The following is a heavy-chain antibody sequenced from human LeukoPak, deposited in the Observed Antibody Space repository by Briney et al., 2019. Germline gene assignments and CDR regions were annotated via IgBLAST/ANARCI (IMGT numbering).Heavy chain of an antibody. D-gene: IGHD1-1*01. Sequence: PGGSLRLSCAASGFSFSTNDMSWVRQAPGKGLEWVSAISGSASGGTTYEDSVKGRFTISRDNSKGTMYLQMNSLRAKDTAVYYCAKVKTHWYFDNWGRGTLVTVSS. CDR3: AKVKTHWYFDN. V-gene: IGHV3-23*01. CDR2: ISGSASGGT. CDR1: GFSFSTND. J-gene: IGHJ4*02.